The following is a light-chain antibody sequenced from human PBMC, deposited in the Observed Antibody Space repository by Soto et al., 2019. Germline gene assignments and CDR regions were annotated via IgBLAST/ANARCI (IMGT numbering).Light chain of an antibody. Sequence: QAVLTQPPSVSAAPGQTVTISCSGSSSNIGNNYVSWYQQLPGTAPKLLIYDNNERPSGIPDRFSGSKSDTSATLGITGLQTGDEADYYCGTWDSSLSAGVFGGGTKLTVL. CDR3: GTWDSSLSAGV. V-gene: IGLV1-51*01. CDR2: DNN. J-gene: IGLJ2*01. CDR1: SSNIGNNY.